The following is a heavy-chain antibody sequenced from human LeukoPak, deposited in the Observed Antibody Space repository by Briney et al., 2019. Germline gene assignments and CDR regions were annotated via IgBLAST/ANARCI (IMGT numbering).Heavy chain of an antibody. V-gene: IGHV4-39*07. CDR1: GGSINSSSFF. D-gene: IGHD1-26*01. Sequence: PSETLSLTCTVSGGSINSSSFFWGWIRQPPGKGLEWIGSIYHSGSTYYNPSLKSRATLSVDTSKSQFSLKLSSVTAADTAVYYCVRYSGSYYRSAFDIWGQGTMVTVSS. CDR3: VRYSGSYYRSAFDI. CDR2: IYHSGST. J-gene: IGHJ3*02.